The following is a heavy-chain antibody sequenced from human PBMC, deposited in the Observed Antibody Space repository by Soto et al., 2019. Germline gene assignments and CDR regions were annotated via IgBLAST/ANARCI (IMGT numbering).Heavy chain of an antibody. CDR3: ARGAVAGQVVALFDP. CDR2: ISPDGSGA. CDR1: GFTFKNYA. D-gene: IGHD6-19*01. Sequence: PGGSLRLSCVASGFTFKNYAMIWVRQVPGKGLEWVSRISPDGSGATYADSVKGRFTISRDDAKNTLYLQMNSLRVEDTAVYYCARGAVAGQVVALFDPWGQGTLVTVSS. J-gene: IGHJ5*02. V-gene: IGHV3-74*03.